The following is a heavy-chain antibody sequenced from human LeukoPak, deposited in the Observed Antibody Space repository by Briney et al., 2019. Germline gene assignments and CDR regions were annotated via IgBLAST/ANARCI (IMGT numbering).Heavy chain of an antibody. D-gene: IGHD4-23*01. CDR2: FDPEDGET. CDR3: ATFDYGGKMLDY. J-gene: IGHJ4*02. V-gene: IGHV1-24*01. CDR1: GYTLTELS. Sequence: GASVKVSFKVSGYTLTELSMHWVRQAPGKGLEWMGGFDPEDGETIYAQKFQGRVTMTEDTSTDTAYMELSSLRSEDTAVYYCATFDYGGKMLDYWGQGTLVTVSS.